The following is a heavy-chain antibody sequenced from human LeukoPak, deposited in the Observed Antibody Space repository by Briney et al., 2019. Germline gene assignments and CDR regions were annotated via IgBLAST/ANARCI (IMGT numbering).Heavy chain of an antibody. CDR2: IIPIFGTA. D-gene: IGHD2-15*01. CDR1: GGTFSSYA. CDR3: ARHLVVAATLAFDY. Sequence: ASVNVSCKASGGTFSSYAISWVRQAPGQGLEWMGGIIPIFGTANYAQKFQGRVTITADESTSTAYMELSSLRSEDTAVYYCARHLVVAATLAFDYWGQGTLVTVSS. V-gene: IGHV1-69*13. J-gene: IGHJ4*02.